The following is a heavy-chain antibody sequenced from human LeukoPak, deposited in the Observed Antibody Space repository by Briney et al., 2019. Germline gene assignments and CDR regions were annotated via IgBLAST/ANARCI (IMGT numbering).Heavy chain of an antibody. J-gene: IGHJ3*02. CDR3: AGEDNSSGYRPFDI. Sequence: ASVKVSCKASGYTFTGYYIHWVRQAPGQGLEWMGRINPNNGGTNYAQKFQGRVTMTRDTSMSTAYMELSRLRSDDTAVYYCAGEDNSSGYRPFDIWGQGTMVTVPS. D-gene: IGHD3-22*01. CDR1: GYTFTGYY. CDR2: INPNNGGT. V-gene: IGHV1-2*06.